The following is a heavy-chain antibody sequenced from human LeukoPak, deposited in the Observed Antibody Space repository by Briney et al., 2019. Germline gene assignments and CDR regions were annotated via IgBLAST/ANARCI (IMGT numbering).Heavy chain of an antibody. CDR3: ARVLRYCSGGNCYSGGLGYMDV. Sequence: GGSLRLSCAASGFTFSDYNMRWIRQAPGKGLEWVSSISRSGSTKYYADSVKGRFTISRDNAKNSLFLQMNSLRAEDTAVYYCARVLRYCSGGNCYSGGLGYMDVWGKGTTVTVSS. J-gene: IGHJ6*03. CDR1: GFTFSDYN. CDR2: ISRSGSTK. V-gene: IGHV3-11*01. D-gene: IGHD2-15*01.